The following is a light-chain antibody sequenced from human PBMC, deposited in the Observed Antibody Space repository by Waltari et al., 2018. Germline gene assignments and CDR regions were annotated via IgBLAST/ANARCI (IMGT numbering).Light chain of an antibody. Sequence: DVVMTQSPLSLPVTLGQAASISCRSSQSLEHSDGITYLKWFQQRTGQAPRRLFYRVSRRESGVPDRFSGSGSGTDFTLKISRVAAEDVGVYYCMQGTHWPWTFGQGTKVEIK. J-gene: IGKJ1*01. V-gene: IGKV2-30*02. CDR2: RVS. CDR1: QSLEHSDGITY. CDR3: MQGTHWPWT.